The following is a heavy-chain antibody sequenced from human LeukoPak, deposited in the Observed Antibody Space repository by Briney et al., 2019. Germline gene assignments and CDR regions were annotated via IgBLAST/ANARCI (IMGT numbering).Heavy chain of an antibody. Sequence: ASVTVSCKASGYTFTGYYMHWVRQAPGQGLEWMGWINPNSGGTNYAQKFQGRVTMTRDTSISTAYMELSRLRSDDTAVYYCARSPHLRAMVDYWGQGTLVTVSS. D-gene: IGHD5-18*01. CDR3: ARSPHLRAMVDY. CDR1: GYTFTGYY. CDR2: INPNSGGT. V-gene: IGHV1-2*02. J-gene: IGHJ4*02.